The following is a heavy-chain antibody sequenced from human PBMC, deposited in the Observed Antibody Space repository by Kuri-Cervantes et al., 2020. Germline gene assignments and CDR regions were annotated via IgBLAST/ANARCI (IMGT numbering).Heavy chain of an antibody. J-gene: IGHJ4*02. CDR2: ISGSGGST. CDR1: GFTFDDYA. V-gene: IGHV3-23*01. Sequence: GESLKISCAASGFTFDDYAMHWVRQAPGKGLEWVSAISGSGGSTYYADSVKGRFTISRDNSKNTLYLQMNSLRAEDTAVYYCAKDLVRSDGSGSRAFDYWGQGTLVTVSS. D-gene: IGHD3-10*01. CDR3: AKDLVRSDGSGSRAFDY.